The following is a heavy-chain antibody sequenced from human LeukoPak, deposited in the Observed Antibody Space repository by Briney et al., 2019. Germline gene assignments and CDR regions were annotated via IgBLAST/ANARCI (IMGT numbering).Heavy chain of an antibody. J-gene: IGHJ4*02. CDR2: IRSKANSYAT. Sequence: PGGSLRLSCAASGFTFSGSAMHWVRQASGKGLEWVGRIRSKANSYATAYAASVKGRFTISRDDSKNTAYLQMNSLKTEDTAVYYCTRQMDGELEDFDYWGQGTLVTVSS. V-gene: IGHV3-73*01. CDR1: GFTFSGSA. CDR3: TRQMDGELEDFDY. D-gene: IGHD1-1*01.